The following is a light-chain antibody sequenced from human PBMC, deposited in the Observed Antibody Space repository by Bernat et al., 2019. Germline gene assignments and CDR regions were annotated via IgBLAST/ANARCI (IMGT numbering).Light chain of an antibody. Sequence: DIQMTQSPSTLSASVGDRVTITCRASQSIGSWLAWYQQKPGKAPKLLIYKASNLESGVPSRFSGSGSGTEFTLTISSLQPDDFATYYCQQYNTYSRTCGQGTKVEIK. J-gene: IGKJ1*01. CDR1: QSIGSW. CDR2: KAS. V-gene: IGKV1-5*03. CDR3: QQYNTYSRT.